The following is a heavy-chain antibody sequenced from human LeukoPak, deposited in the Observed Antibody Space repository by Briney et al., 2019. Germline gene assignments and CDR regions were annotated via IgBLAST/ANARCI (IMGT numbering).Heavy chain of an antibody. Sequence: PGTSVKVSCKATGYTFTSYGISWVRQAPGQGLEWMGWISSNSDNTNYAQKLQGRVTMTTDTSASTAYMELRSLRSDDTALYFCARDWGSIKVIADYWGQGTLVTVSS. CDR1: GYTFTSYG. D-gene: IGHD7-27*01. CDR3: ARDWGSIKVIADY. J-gene: IGHJ4*02. V-gene: IGHV1-18*01. CDR2: ISSNSDNT.